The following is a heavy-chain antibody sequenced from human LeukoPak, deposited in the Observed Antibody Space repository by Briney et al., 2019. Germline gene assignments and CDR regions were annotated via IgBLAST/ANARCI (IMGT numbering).Heavy chain of an antibody. V-gene: IGHV4-61*01. J-gene: IGHJ4*02. CDR2: IYYSGST. Sequence: SETLSLTCTVSGGSVSSGSYYWSWIRQPPGKGLEWIGYIYYSGSTNYNPSLKSRVTISVDTSKNQFSLKPSSVTAADTAVYYCASDDYGGNGYYFDYWGQGTLVTVSS. D-gene: IGHD4-23*01. CDR1: GGSVSSGSYY. CDR3: ASDDYGGNGYYFDY.